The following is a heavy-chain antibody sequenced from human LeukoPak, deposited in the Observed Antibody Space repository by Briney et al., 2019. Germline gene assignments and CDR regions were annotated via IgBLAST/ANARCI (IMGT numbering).Heavy chain of an antibody. CDR1: GLTFSSYN. D-gene: IGHD3-22*01. V-gene: IGHV3-21*01. CDR2: SSSSSRYR. J-gene: IGHJ4*02. Sequence: GGSLRLSCAASGLTFSSYNMNWVRQAPGKGLEWVSSSSSSSRYRYYADSVKGRFTISRDNAKNSLYLQMNSLRAEDTAVYYCARAGGYSDFDYWGQGTLVTVSS. CDR3: ARAGGYSDFDY.